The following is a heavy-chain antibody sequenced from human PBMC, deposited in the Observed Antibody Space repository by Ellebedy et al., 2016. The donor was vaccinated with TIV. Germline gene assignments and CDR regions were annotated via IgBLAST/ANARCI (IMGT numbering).Heavy chain of an antibody. CDR1: GGTFSSYA. V-gene: IGHV1-69*04. D-gene: IGHD4-23*01. Sequence: AASVKVSCKASGGTFSSYAISWVRQAPGQGLEWMGRIIPILGIANYAQKFQGRVTITADKSTSTAYMELSSLRSEDTAVYYRASGHRVVMNAFDIWGQGTMVTVSS. CDR2: IIPILGIA. CDR3: ASGHRVVMNAFDI. J-gene: IGHJ3*02.